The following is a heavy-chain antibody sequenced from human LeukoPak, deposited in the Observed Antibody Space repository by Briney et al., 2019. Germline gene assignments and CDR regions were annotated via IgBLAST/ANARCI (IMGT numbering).Heavy chain of an antibody. CDR1: GGTFSSYA. CDR3: AKGDSGYEPLSSIDY. J-gene: IGHJ4*02. CDR2: IIPIFGTA. V-gene: IGHV1-69*06. Sequence: SVKVSCKASGGTFSSYAISWVRQAPGQGLEWMGGIIPIFGTANYAQKFQGRVTITADKSTSTAYMELSSLRAEDTAVYYCAKGDSGYEPLSSIDYWGQGTLVTVSS. D-gene: IGHD5-12*01.